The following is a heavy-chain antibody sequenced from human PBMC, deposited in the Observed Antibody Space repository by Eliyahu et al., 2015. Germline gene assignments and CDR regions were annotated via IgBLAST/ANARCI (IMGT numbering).Heavy chain of an antibody. CDR1: GFTLSNYV. D-gene: IGHD5-24*01. V-gene: IGHV3-23*04. CDR2: IIDSVTTT. CDR3: GKPDGPDL. Sequence: EVQLVESGGGLVQPGGSLRLXCAASGFTLSNYVMSWVRQAPGKGLEWVSSIIDSVTTTHYADSVRGRFTISRDNSKNTLYLEMNSLRAEDTAVYYCGKPDGPDLWGQGTLVTVSS. J-gene: IGHJ5*02.